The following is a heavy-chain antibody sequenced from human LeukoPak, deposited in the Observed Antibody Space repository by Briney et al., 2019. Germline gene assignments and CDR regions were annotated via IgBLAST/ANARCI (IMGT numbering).Heavy chain of an antibody. CDR3: ARDQTEYCSGGSCLCDY. CDR1: GYTFTSYG. D-gene: IGHD2-15*01. V-gene: IGHV1-18*01. J-gene: IGHJ4*02. Sequence: GASVKVSCKASGYTFTSYGISWVRQAPGQGLEWMGWISAYNGNTNYAQKVQGRVTMTTDTSTSTACMELRSLRSDDTAVYYCARDQTEYCSGGSCLCDYWGQGTLVTVSS. CDR2: ISAYNGNT.